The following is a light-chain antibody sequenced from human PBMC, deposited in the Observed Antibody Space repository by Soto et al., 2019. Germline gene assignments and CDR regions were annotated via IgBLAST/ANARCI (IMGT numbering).Light chain of an antibody. Sequence: IQMTQSPAALSASVEDRVTITCRASQSIGGYLTWYQQLPGKAPKLLIFAASGLQSGVPSRFSGSGSGTDFTLTISSLQPEDFAPYYCPETYSSPIPFAQLTRLATK. CDR3: PETYSSPIP. V-gene: IGKV1-39*01. J-gene: IGKJ5*01. CDR1: QSIGGY. CDR2: AAS.